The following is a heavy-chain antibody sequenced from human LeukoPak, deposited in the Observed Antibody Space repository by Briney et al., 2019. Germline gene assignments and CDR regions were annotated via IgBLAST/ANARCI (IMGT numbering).Heavy chain of an antibody. D-gene: IGHD3-22*01. CDR1: GFTFDDYD. J-gene: IGHJ4*02. CDR3: ARRDSSGYYGYFDY. V-gene: IGHV3-20*04. CDR2: INWNGGST. Sequence: GGSLRLSCAASGFTFDDYDMSWLRQAPGKGLEWVSGINWNGGSTVYADSVKGGFTISRDNAKNPLYLQMNSLRAEDTALYYCARRDSSGYYGYFDYWGQGTLVAVSS.